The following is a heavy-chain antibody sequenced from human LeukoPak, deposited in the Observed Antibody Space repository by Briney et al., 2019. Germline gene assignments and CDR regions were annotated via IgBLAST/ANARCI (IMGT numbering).Heavy chain of an antibody. Sequence: SVKVSCKASGGTFSSYAISWVRQAPGQGLEWMGGIIPIFGTANYAQKFQGRVTITADKSTSTAYMELSSLRSGDTAVYYCATWYYYDSSGTRHFDYWGQGTLVTVSS. CDR3: ATWYYYDSSGTRHFDY. V-gene: IGHV1-69*06. D-gene: IGHD3-22*01. CDR1: GGTFSSYA. J-gene: IGHJ4*02. CDR2: IIPIFGTA.